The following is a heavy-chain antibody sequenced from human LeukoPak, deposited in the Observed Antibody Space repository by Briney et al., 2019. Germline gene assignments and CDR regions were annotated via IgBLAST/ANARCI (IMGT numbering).Heavy chain of an antibody. CDR3: AGGQKWLSFDS. CDR1: GASISSYY. D-gene: IGHD6-19*01. V-gene: IGHV4-59*01. Sequence: SETLSLTCTVSGASISSYYWTWIRQPPGKGLEWIGYIHHTGSTNYNPSLGSRVTISIDTSKSQFSLKLTSVTAAETAIHYCAGGQKWLSFDSWGQGTLLTVSS. CDR2: IHHTGST. J-gene: IGHJ4*02.